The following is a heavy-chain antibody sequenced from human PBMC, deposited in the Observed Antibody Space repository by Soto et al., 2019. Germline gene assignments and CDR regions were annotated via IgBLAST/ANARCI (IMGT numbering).Heavy chain of an antibody. J-gene: IGHJ3*02. CDR3: ARPILSGYYLNAFDI. V-gene: IGHV1-69*01. Sequence: QVQLVQSGAEVKKPGSSVKVSCKASGGTFSSYAISWVRRSPGQGLEWMGGIIPIFGTANYAQKFQGRVTITADESTSTAYMELSSLRSEDTAVYYCARPILSGYYLNAFDIWGQGTMVTVSS. CDR1: GGTFSSYA. CDR2: IIPIFGTA. D-gene: IGHD3-22*01.